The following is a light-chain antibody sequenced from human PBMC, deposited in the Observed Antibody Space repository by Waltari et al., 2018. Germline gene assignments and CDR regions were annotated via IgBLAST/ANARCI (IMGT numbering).Light chain of an antibody. V-gene: IGKV3D-20*02. CDR1: RSVSNTY. CDR2: GTS. Sequence: EIVLTQSPGTLSLSPGERATLPCRASRSVSNTYLAWYRQKPGQAPRLLIYGTSTRATGIPARFSGSGSGTDFTLTISSLEAEDFAVYYCQHRDHWPPDATFGPGTKVDI. J-gene: IGKJ3*01. CDR3: QHRDHWPPDAT.